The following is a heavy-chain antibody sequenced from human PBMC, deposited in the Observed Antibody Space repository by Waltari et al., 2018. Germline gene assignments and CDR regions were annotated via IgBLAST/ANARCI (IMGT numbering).Heavy chain of an antibody. D-gene: IGHD5-12*01. CDR2: INVDGGYI. V-gene: IGHV3-74*01. CDR1: GFRFGDDW. CDR3: ARKAGSGYPYGPFYYDN. Sequence: EVHLAESGGGVVQPGGSLRLSCTGSGFRFGDDWMQWVRQAPGKGLEWVSRINVDGGYISYGDSVKGRFTISRDNAKNTVFLQLNSLRADDTAVYFCARKAGSGYPYGPFYYDNWGQGTLVTVSS. J-gene: IGHJ4*02.